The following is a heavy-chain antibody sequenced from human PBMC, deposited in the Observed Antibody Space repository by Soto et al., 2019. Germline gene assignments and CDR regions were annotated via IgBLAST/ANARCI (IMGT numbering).Heavy chain of an antibody. J-gene: IGHJ3*02. CDR2: INWNGGST. CDR1: GFNFDDYG. V-gene: IGHV3-20*04. CDR3: AGGYYYGSGSYLGGAFDI. Sequence: PGGSLRLSSAASGFNFDDYGMSWVRQAPGKGLEWVSGINWNGGSTGYADSVKGRFTISRDNAKNSLYLQMNSLRAEDTALYYCAGGYYYGSGSYLGGAFDIWGQGTMVTVSS. D-gene: IGHD3-10*01.